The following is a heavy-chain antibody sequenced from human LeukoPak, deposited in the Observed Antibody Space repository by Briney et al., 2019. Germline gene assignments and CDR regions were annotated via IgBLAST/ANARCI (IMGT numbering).Heavy chain of an antibody. J-gene: IGHJ6*02. CDR3: ARYYYNAMDV. V-gene: IGHV3-7*01. Sequence: GGSLRLSCAASGFTFSGYWMSWVRQAPGKGLEWVANIKQDGSDKYYVDSVKGRFTISRDNAKNSLYLQMNSLRAEDTAVYYCARYYYNAMDVWGQGTTVTVSS. CDR1: GFTFSGYW. CDR2: IKQDGSDK.